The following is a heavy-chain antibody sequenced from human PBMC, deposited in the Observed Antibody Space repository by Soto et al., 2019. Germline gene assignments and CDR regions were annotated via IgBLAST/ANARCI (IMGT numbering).Heavy chain of an antibody. V-gene: IGHV1-69*01. D-gene: IGHD2-2*01. CDR3: ARSQGSSTSLEIYYYYYYGMDV. CDR1: GGTFSSYA. CDR2: IIPISGTA. Sequence: QVQLVQSGAEVKKPGSSVKVSCKASGGTFSSYAISWVRQAPGQGLEWMGGIIPISGTANYAQKFQGRVTITADESTSTAYVELNSLRSEDTAVYYCARSQGSSTSLEIYYYYYYGMDVWGQGTTVTVSS. J-gene: IGHJ6*02.